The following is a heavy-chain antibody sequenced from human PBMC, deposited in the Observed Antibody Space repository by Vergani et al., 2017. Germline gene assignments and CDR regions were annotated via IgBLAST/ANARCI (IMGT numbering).Heavy chain of an antibody. CDR2: IGTAGDT. CDR1: GFTFSSYD. D-gene: IGHD3-22*01. Sequence: EVQLVESGGGLVQPGGSLRLSCAASGFTFSSYDMHWVRQATGKGLEWVSAIGTAGDTYYPGSVKGRFTISRENAKNSLYLQMNSLRAGDTAVYYCVRYADSSGYTIWGQGTLVTVSS. J-gene: IGHJ4*02. V-gene: IGHV3-13*04. CDR3: VRYADSSGYTI.